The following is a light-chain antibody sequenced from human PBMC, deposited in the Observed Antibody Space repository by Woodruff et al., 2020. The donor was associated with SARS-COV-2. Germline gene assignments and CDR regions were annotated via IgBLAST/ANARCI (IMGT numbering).Light chain of an antibody. V-gene: IGLV3-1*01. CDR3: QSYDSSLSGSV. CDR1: KLGDKY. CDR2: QDS. Sequence: SGDKLGDKYACWYQQKPGQSPVLVIYQDSKRPSGIPDRVSGSKSGTSASLAITGLQAEDEADYYCQSYDSSLSGSVFGG. J-gene: IGLJ3*02.